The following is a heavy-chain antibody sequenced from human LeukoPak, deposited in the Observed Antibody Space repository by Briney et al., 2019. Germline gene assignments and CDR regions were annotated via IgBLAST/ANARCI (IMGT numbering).Heavy chain of an antibody. CDR1: GGSFSDYF. Sequence: PSETLSLTCAVYGGSFSDYFWNWIRQPPGKGLEWIGEINHSGSTNYNPSLKSRVTISVDTSKNQFSLKLSSVTAADTAVYYCARIRDLWYYYYGMDVWGQGTTVTVSS. CDR2: INHSGST. V-gene: IGHV4-34*01. J-gene: IGHJ6*02. D-gene: IGHD3-3*02. CDR3: ARIRDLWYYYYGMDV.